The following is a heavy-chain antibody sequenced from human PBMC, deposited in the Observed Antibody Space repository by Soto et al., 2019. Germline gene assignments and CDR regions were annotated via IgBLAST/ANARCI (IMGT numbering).Heavy chain of an antibody. CDR2: ITCSGSST. J-gene: IGHJ3*02. CDR1: GFTFSSCA. CDR3: LKENAFGGVIAYDAFDI. V-gene: IGHV3-23*01. D-gene: IGHD3-16*02. Sequence: HPGGSLRLSCAASGFTFSSCAMSWVRQAPGKGLEWVSAITCSGSSTYYADSVKGRFTISRDNAKNTLYLQMNSLRAEDTALYYCLKENAFGGVIAYDAFDIWGQGTMVTVSS.